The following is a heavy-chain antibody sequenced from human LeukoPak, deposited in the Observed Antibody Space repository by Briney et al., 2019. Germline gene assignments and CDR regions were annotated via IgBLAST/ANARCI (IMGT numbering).Heavy chain of an antibody. J-gene: IGHJ5*02. CDR2: IYYSGST. Sequence: SETLSLTRTVSGGSISSHYWSWIRQPPGKGLEWIGYIYYSGSTNYNPSLKSRVTISVDASKNQFSLKLSSVTAADTAVYYCARYGSGSYYRPRWFDPWGQGTLVTVSS. V-gene: IGHV4-59*11. D-gene: IGHD3-10*01. CDR1: GGSISSHY. CDR3: ARYGSGSYYRPRWFDP.